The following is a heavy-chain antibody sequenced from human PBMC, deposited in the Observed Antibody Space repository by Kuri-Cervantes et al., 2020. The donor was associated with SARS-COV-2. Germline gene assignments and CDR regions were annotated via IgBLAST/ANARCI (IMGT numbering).Heavy chain of an antibody. CDR3: SKDSLLHHGDFWNGNYPFFDY. V-gene: IGHV3-23*01. D-gene: IGHD3-3*01. Sequence: GGSLRLSCEASGCTFSNYAMTWVRQAPGKGLEWVSAISGSTSSTYYADSVRGRFTISRDNSKNTLYLQMNSLRAEDTAVYYCSKDSLLHHGDFWNGNYPFFDYWGQGTLVTVSS. CDR1: GCTFSNYA. CDR2: ISGSTSST. J-gene: IGHJ4*02.